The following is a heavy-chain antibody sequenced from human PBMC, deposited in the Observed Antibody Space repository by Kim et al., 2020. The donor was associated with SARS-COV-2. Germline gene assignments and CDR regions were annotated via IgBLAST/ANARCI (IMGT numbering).Heavy chain of an antibody. CDR2: GNHSESG. CDR1: GGSFSSYY. CDR3: ARGRYSSSWYGMCGWFDP. Sequence: SETLSLTCAVYGGSFSSYYWNWIRQRQGTGMGWVGDGNHSESGSTNPYLTRQRNITLDTSKNQYSLTLSLMTAAAAAVYYCARGRYSSSWYGMCGWFDPWGQGTLVTVSS. J-gene: IGHJ5*02. V-gene: IGHV4-34*04. D-gene: IGHD6-13*01.